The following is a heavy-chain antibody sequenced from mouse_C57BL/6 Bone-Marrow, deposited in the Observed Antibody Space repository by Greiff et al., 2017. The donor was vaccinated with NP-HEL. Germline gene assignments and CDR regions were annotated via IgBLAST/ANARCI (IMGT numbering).Heavy chain of an antibody. V-gene: IGHV5-12*01. Sequence: DVMLVESGGGLVQPGGSLKLSCAASGFTFSDYYMYWVRQTPEKRLEWVAYISNGGGSTYYPDTVKGRFTISRDNAKNTLYLQMSRLKSEDTAMYYCARQGYYGWYFEVWGTGTTVTVSS. CDR3: ARQGYYGWYFEV. CDR2: ISNGGGST. CDR1: GFTFSDYY. J-gene: IGHJ1*03. D-gene: IGHD1-1*01.